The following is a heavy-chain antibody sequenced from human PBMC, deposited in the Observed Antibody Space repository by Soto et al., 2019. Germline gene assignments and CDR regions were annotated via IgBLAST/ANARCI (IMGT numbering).Heavy chain of an antibody. J-gene: IGHJ4*02. CDR1: GGSITSSY. D-gene: IGHD3-9*01. V-gene: IGHV4-59*01. CDR2: IYYSGST. Sequence: QVQLQESGPGLVKPSETLSLTCTVSGGSITSSYWSWIRQPPGKGLEWIGYIYYSGSTNYNPSLKSRVTISVDTSKDQFSLNLSSVTAADTAVYFCARGLRYFDWWGQVTLVTFSS. CDR3: ARGLRYFDW.